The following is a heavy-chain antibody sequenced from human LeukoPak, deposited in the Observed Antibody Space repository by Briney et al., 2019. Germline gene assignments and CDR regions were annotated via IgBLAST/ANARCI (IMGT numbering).Heavy chain of an antibody. CDR1: GYSFTTHW. V-gene: IGHV5-51*01. D-gene: IGHD5-12*01. CDR2: NYPGDSAT. J-gene: IGHJ4*02. CDR3: AKQASGYGPDY. Sequence: GESLKISFQGSGYSFTTHWIGWVRQMPGKGLEWMGINYPGDSATRYSPSFQCHVTISADKSISTAYLQWSSLKASDTAMYYCAKQASGYGPDYWGQGTLVTVSS.